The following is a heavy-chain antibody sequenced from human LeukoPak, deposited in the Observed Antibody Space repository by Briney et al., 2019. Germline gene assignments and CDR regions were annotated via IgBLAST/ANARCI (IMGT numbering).Heavy chain of an antibody. CDR3: ARARRGAAAGPDFDY. J-gene: IGHJ4*02. V-gene: IGHV4-59*01. D-gene: IGHD6-13*01. CDR2: IYYSGSA. CDR1: GGSISSYY. Sequence: SETLSLTCTVSGGSISSYYWSWIRQPPGKGLEWIGYIYYSGSANYNPSLKSRVTISVDTSKNQFSLKLSSVTAADTAVYYCARARRGAAAGPDFDYWGQGTLVTVSS.